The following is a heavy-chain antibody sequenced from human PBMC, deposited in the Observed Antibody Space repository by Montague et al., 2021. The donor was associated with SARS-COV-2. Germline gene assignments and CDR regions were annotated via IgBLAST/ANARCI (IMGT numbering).Heavy chain of an antibody. V-gene: IGHV4-39*02. CDR2: IYYSGTT. Sequence: SETLSLTCSVSSGSIISSGYYWGWIRQPPGQELEWISNIYYSGTTYYNPSLQSRGTISVDTSKNHLSLRLSSVTAADTAVYFCARGMIRGVTTPFDYWGQGSLVTVSS. CDR1: SGSIISSGYY. J-gene: IGHJ4*02. D-gene: IGHD3-10*01. CDR3: ARGMIRGVTTPFDY.